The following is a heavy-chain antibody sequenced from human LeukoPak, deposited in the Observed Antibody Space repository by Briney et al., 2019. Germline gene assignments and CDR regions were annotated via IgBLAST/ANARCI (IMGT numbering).Heavy chain of an antibody. CDR3: ARDRGGYTYSHDY. CDR1: GGSFSGYY. V-gene: IGHV4-34*01. CDR2: INHSGST. J-gene: IGHJ4*02. D-gene: IGHD5-18*01. Sequence: SETLSLTSAVYGGSFSGYYWSWIRQPPGKGLEWIGEINHSGSTNYNPSLKSRVTISMDKSKNQLSLKLNFVTAADTAVYYCARDRGGYTYSHDYWGQGTLVTVSS.